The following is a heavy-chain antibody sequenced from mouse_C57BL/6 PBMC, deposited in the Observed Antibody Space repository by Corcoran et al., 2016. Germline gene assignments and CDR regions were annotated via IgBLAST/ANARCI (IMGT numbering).Heavy chain of an antibody. CDR3: ARLRYYGSSSAWFAY. J-gene: IGHJ3*01. D-gene: IGHD1-1*01. Sequence: EVQLQQSGPELVKPGASVKIPCKASGYTFTDYNMDWVKQSHGKSLEWIGDINPNNGGTIYNQKFKGKATLTVDKSSSTAYMELRSLTSEDTAVYYCARLRYYGSSSAWFAYWGQGTLVTVSA. CDR2: INPNNGGT. CDR1: GYTFTDYN. V-gene: IGHV1-18*01.